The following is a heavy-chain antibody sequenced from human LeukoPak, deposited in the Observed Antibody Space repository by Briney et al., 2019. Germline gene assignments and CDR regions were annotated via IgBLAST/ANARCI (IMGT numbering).Heavy chain of an antibody. CDR3: ARVYDVLTGRFDY. CDR2: ISSSSISI. J-gene: IGHJ4*02. Sequence: GGSLRLSCAASGFTFSNAWMSWVCQAPGKGLEWVSFISSSSISIYYGDSVQGRFTVSRDNARNLLYLEMNTLRAEDTAVYYCARVYDVLTGRFDYWGQGALVTVSS. V-gene: IGHV3-21*01. CDR1: GFTFSNAW. D-gene: IGHD3-9*01.